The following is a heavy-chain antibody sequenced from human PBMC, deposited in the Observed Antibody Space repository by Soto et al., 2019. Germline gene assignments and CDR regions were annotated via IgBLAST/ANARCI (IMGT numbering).Heavy chain of an antibody. D-gene: IGHD4-17*01. V-gene: IGHV4-39*01. CDR1: GDSLNSAPYY. CDR3: TRQDADYRFDY. Sequence: QVQLKESGPGLVKPSETLSLTCTVSGDSLNSAPYYWGWIRQSPGKGLEWIASIYRSGDPYYNPSLKSRLTISLDTSKNQFFLKVNSMTAADTALYYCTRQDADYRFDYWGPGTVVTVSS. CDR2: IYRSGDP. J-gene: IGHJ4*02.